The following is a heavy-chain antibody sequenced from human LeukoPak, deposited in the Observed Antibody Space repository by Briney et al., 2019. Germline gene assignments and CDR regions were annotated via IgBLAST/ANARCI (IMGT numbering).Heavy chain of an antibody. CDR3: ANEEWYRFDY. D-gene: IGHD2-8*01. V-gene: IGHV3-7*03. Sequence: PGGSLRLSCAASGFAFNSYWMSWVRQTPGKGLEWVATMDGGGGATYYVDSVKGRFTITRDNAKNSLFLQMNSLRAEDTALYYCANEEWYRFDYWGQGTLVTVPS. J-gene: IGHJ4*02. CDR1: GFAFNSYW. CDR2: MDGGGGAT.